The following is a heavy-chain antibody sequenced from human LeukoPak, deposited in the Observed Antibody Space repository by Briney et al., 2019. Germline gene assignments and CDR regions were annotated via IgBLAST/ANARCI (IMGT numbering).Heavy chain of an antibody. CDR3: ARGLVVPAASPFDY. V-gene: IGHV4-59*01. CDR2: IYYSGNT. Sequence: SETLSLTCTVSGGSISSYYWSWIRQPPGKGLEWIGYIYYSGNTNYNPSLKSRVTISVDTSKNQFSLKLSSVTAADTAVYYCARGLVVPAASPFDYWGQGTLVTVSS. CDR1: GGSISSYY. J-gene: IGHJ4*02. D-gene: IGHD2-2*01.